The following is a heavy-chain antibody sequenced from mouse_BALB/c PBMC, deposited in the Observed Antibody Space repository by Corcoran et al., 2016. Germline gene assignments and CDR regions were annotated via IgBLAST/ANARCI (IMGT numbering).Heavy chain of an antibody. D-gene: IGHD4-1*01. J-gene: IGHJ2*01. Sequence: EVQLQQSGAELVKPGASVKLSCTASGFNIKDTYMHWVKQRPEQGLEWIGRIDPANGNTNYDPKFQGRATITADTSSNTAYLQLSSLTSEDTAVYYCARSGNWVYFDYWGQGTTLTVSS. CDR3: ARSGNWVYFDY. CDR1: GFNIKDTY. V-gene: IGHV14-3*02. CDR2: IDPANGNT.